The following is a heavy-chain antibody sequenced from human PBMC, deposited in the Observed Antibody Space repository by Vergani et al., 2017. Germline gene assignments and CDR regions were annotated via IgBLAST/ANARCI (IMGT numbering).Heavy chain of an antibody. V-gene: IGHV4-34*01. CDR1: GGSFSGYY. D-gene: IGHD3-10*01. J-gene: IGHJ4*02. CDR2: IYYSGST. Sequence: QVQLQQWGAGLLKPSETLSLTCAVYGGSFSGYYWSWIRQHPGKGLEWIGYIYYSGSTYYNPSLKSRVTISVDTSKNQFSLKLSSVTAADTAVYYCARGGGWGSGSYALDYWGQGTLVTVSS. CDR3: ARGGGWGSGSYALDY.